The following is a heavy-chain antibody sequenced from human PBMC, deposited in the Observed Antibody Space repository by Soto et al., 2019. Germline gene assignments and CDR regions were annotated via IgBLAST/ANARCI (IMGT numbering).Heavy chain of an antibody. CDR1: GFTFSSYA. CDR3: AKDQGLLWFGESYFDY. CDR2: ISGSGGST. J-gene: IGHJ4*02. D-gene: IGHD3-10*01. V-gene: IGHV3-23*01. Sequence: PGGSLRLSCAASGFTFSSYAMSWVRQAPGKGLEWVSAISGSGGSTYYADSVKGRFTISRDNSKNTLYLQMNSLRAEDTAVYYCAKDQGLLWFGESYFDYWGQGTLVTVSS.